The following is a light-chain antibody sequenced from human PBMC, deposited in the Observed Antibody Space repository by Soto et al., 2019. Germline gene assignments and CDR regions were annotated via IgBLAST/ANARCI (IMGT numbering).Light chain of an antibody. J-gene: IGKJ5*01. Sequence: EIMMTQSPATLSVSPGERATLSCRASQSVRNNLAWYQQKPGQAPRLLIYYASTRATGVPARFSGSGSGTEFTLTISSLQSEDSALYYCQQYNSWPPITFGQGTRLEIK. CDR3: QQYNSWPPIT. CDR1: QSVRNN. CDR2: YAS. V-gene: IGKV3-15*01.